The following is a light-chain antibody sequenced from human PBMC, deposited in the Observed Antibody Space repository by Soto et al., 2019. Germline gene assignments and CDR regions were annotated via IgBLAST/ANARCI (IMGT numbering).Light chain of an antibody. Sequence: ILMTQSPLSLPVTPGEPASISCSSRHSLLHSNGYNYLDWYLQKPGQSPQLLIYLGSNRASGVPDRFSGSGSGTDFTLKISRVEAEDVGVYYCMQALQTEWTFGQGTKVDIK. CDR3: MQALQTEWT. CDR1: HSLLHSNGYNY. CDR2: LGS. J-gene: IGKJ1*01. V-gene: IGKV2-28*01.